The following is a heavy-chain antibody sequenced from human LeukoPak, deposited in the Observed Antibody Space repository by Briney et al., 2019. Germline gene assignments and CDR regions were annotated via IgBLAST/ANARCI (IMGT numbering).Heavy chain of an antibody. CDR3: ARDVYYYDSSPYYYFDF. V-gene: IGHV1-18*01. CDR2: ISAYNGNT. CDR1: GYTFTNHG. Sequence: ASVKVPCKASGYTFTNHGISWVRQAPGQGLEWMGWISAYNGNTNYAQKLQGRVTMTTDTTTSTAYMDLRSLRSDDTAVYYCARDVYYYDSSPYYYFDFWGQGTLVAVSS. D-gene: IGHD3-22*01. J-gene: IGHJ4*02.